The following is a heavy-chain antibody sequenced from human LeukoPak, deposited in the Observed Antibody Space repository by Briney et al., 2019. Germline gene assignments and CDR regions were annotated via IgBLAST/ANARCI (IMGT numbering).Heavy chain of an antibody. V-gene: IGHV4-39*01. Sequence: SETLSLTCTVSGGSISSSSYYLGWIRQPPGKGLEWIGSIYYSGSTYYNPSLKSRVTISVDTSKNQFSLKLSSVTAADTAVYYCARHFGRARSAFDIWGQGTMVTVSS. CDR2: IYYSGST. CDR3: ARHFGRARSAFDI. D-gene: IGHD2-15*01. J-gene: IGHJ3*02. CDR1: GGSISSSSYY.